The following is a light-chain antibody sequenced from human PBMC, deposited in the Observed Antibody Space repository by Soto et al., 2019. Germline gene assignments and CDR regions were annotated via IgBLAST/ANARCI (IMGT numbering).Light chain of an antibody. CDR2: AAS. J-gene: IGKJ1*01. CDR3: QQYYSYPTWT. V-gene: IGKV1-8*01. Sequence: AIRMTQSPSSLSASTGDRVTITCRASQGISSYLAWYQQKPGKAPKLLIYAASTLQSGFPSRFSGSGSGTDFTLSISCLQSEDFATYYCQQYYSYPTWTFGQGTKVDIK. CDR1: QGISSY.